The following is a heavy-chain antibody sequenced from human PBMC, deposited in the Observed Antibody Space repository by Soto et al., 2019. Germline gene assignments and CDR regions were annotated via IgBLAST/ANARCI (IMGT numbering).Heavy chain of an antibody. CDR3: ARVRGGDYGSGSYGLHYYYYGMDV. D-gene: IGHD3-10*01. V-gene: IGHV3-48*01. CDR1: GFTFSSYS. CDR2: ISSSSSTI. J-gene: IGHJ6*02. Sequence: GGSLRLSCAASGFTFSSYSMNWVRQAPGKGLEWVSYISSSSSTIYYADSVKGRFTISRDNAKNSLYLQMNSLRAEDTAVYYCARVRGGDYGSGSYGLHYYYYGMDVWGQGTTVTVSS.